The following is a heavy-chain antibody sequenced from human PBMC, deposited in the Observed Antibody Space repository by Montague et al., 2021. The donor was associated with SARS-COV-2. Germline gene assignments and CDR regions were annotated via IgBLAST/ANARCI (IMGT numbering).Heavy chain of an antibody. CDR3: ARVWNYYDSGGYYLSYFDY. D-gene: IGHD3-22*01. CDR1: GFTFSSYS. CDR2: ISSSSSYI. J-gene: IGHJ4*02. V-gene: IGHV3-21*01. Sequence: SLKLSCAASGFTFSSYSMNWVRQAPGKGLEWVSSISSSSSYIYYADSVKGRFTISRDNAKNSLYLQMNSLRAEDTAVYYCARVWNYYDSGGYYLSYFDYWGQGTLVTVSS.